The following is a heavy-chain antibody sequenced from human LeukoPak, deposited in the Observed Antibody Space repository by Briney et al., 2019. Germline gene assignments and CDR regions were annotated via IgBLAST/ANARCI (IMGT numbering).Heavy chain of an antibody. Sequence: SETLSLTRTVSGGSISSSSYYWGWTRQPPGKGLECIRSIYYSGSTYYNPSLRSRVTISVDTSKNQFSLRLSSVTAADTAVYYCARRPLAAATRFDPWGQGTLVTVSS. D-gene: IGHD6-13*01. CDR1: GGSISSSSYY. J-gene: IGHJ5*02. V-gene: IGHV4-39*01. CDR3: ARRPLAAATRFDP. CDR2: IYYSGST.